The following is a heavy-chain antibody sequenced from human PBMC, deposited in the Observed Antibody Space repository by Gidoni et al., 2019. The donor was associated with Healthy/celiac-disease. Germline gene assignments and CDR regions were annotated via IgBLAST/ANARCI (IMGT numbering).Heavy chain of an antibody. CDR1: GFSLSTSGMC. CDR2: IDWDDDK. J-gene: IGHJ6*02. Sequence: QVTLRESGPALVKPTQTLTLTCTFSGFSLSTSGMCVSWIRQPPGKALEWLARIDWDDDKYYSTSLKTRLTISKDTSKNQVVLTMTNMDPVDTATYYCARSAVVPKLYGMDVWGQGTTVTVSS. D-gene: IGHD2-15*01. V-gene: IGHV2-70*15. CDR3: ARSAVVPKLYGMDV.